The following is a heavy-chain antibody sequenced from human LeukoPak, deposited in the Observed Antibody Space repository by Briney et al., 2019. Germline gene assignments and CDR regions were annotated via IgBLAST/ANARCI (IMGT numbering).Heavy chain of an antibody. Sequence: ASVKVSCKASGGTFSSYAISWVRQAPGQGLEWMGGIIPIFGTAIYAQKFQGRVTMTEDTSTDTAYMELSSLRSEDTAVYYCATVSSGYDTAPEYFQHWGRGTLVTVSS. D-gene: IGHD5-12*01. CDR1: GGTFSSYA. CDR2: IIPIFGTA. J-gene: IGHJ1*01. CDR3: ATVSSGYDTAPEYFQH. V-gene: IGHV1-69*06.